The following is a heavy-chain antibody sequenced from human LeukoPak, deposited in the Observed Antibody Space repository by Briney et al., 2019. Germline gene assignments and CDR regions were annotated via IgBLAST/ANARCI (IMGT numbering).Heavy chain of an antibody. D-gene: IGHD4-17*01. Sequence: GGSLRLSCTASGFTFRNYGMTWVRQAPGKGLEWVSVISGSGIITSHADSVKGRFTISRDNAKNSLYLQMNSLRAEDTAVYYCARDRMDYEADHWGQGTLVTVSS. CDR2: ISGSGIIT. J-gene: IGHJ5*02. CDR3: ARDRMDYEADH. V-gene: IGHV3-23*01. CDR1: GFTFRNYG.